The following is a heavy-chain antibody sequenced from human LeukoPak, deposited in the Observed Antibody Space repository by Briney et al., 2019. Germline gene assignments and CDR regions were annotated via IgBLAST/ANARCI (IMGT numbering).Heavy chain of an antibody. CDR2: ISGSGGTT. Sequence: GGSLRLSCAASGFTFSTYATSWVRQAPGKGLEWVSGISGSGGTTYYADSVKGRFTISRDNSKNTLYLQVNSLRAEDTALYYCAKDPLVTRYLDYWGQGTLVTVSS. CDR3: AKDPLVTRYLDY. D-gene: IGHD2-21*02. J-gene: IGHJ4*02. CDR1: GFTFSTYA. V-gene: IGHV3-23*01.